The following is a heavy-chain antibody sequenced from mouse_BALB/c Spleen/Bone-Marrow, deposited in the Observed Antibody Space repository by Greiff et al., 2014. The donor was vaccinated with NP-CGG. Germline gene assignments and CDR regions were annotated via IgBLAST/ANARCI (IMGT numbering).Heavy chain of an antibody. CDR3: AREARIGAWFVY. CDR2: IVPSSDYT. Sequence: QVQLQQPGAELARPGASVKMSCKASGYTFTNYTMQWIRQRPGQGLEWIGYIVPSSDYTNYNQNFKDKATLTADKSSSTAYMQLNSLTSEDFAVYYCAREARIGAWFVYWGQGTLVTVSA. J-gene: IGHJ3*01. CDR1: GYTFTNYT. V-gene: IGHV1-4*01.